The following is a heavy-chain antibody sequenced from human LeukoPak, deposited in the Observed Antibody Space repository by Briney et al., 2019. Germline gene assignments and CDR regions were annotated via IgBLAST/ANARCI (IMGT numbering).Heavy chain of an antibody. CDR1: GYSIRSGYY. CDR2: IYHSGST. J-gene: IGHJ5*02. D-gene: IGHD6-13*01. V-gene: IGHV4-38-2*02. CDR3: VGVYSSSWNNWFDP. Sequence: SETLSLTCSVSGYSIRSGYYWGWIRQPPGKGLEWIGSIYHSGSTYYNPSLKSRVTISVDTSKNQFSLKLSSVTAADTAVYYCVGVYSSSWNNWFDPWGQGTLVTVSS.